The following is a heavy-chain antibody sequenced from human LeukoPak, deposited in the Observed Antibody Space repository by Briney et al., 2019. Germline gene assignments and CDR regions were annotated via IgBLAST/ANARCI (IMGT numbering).Heavy chain of an antibody. CDR2: IFHSGST. CDR1: GYPITSGHY. D-gene: IGHD3-22*01. V-gene: IGHV4-38-2*01. J-gene: IGHJ4*02. Sequence: PSETLSLTCAVSGYPITSGHYWGWIRQPPGKGLEWIGSIFHSGSTDYNPSLKSRVTISVDTSKNQFSLKLSSVTAADTAVYYCARAYYYDSSGYFGYWGQGTLVTVSS. CDR3: ARAYYYDSSGYFGY.